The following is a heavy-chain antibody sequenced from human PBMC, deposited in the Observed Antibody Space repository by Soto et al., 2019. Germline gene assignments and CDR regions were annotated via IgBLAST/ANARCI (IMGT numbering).Heavy chain of an antibody. Sequence: SETLSLTCTVSGGSISSYYWSWIRQPPGKALKWICYIYYSGSTNYNPSLKIRVIISVDTSKNQFSLKLSSVTAADTAVYYCARDNGYSYGYTLDHWGQGTLVTVS. J-gene: IGHJ4*02. CDR1: GGSISSYY. CDR2: IYYSGST. V-gene: IGHV4-59*01. CDR3: ARDNGYSYGYTLDH. D-gene: IGHD5-18*01.